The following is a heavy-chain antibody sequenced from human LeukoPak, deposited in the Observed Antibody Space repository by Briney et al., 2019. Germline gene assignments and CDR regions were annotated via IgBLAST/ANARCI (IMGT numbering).Heavy chain of an antibody. D-gene: IGHD2-15*01. V-gene: IGHV5-51*01. J-gene: IGHJ3*02. CDR1: GYSFTSYW. CDR3: ARQGDCSGGSCYSGAFDI. CDR2: IYPGDSDT. Sequence: GESLKISCKGSGYSFTSYWIGWVRQMPGKGLEWMGIIYPGDSDTRYSPSFQGQVTISADKSISTAYLQWSSLKASDTAVYYCARQGDCSGGSCYSGAFDIWGQGTMVTVSS.